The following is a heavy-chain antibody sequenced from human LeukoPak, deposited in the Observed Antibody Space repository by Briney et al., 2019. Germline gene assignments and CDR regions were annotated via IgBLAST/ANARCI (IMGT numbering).Heavy chain of an antibody. D-gene: IGHD1-1*01. CDR3: ARKTGTTGEAFDY. Sequence: GGSLRLSCVPSGFSFSNYAMSWVRQAPGKGLEWVANIKVDGSEKYYADSVKGRFTISRDNAENSLYLQMNSLRAEDTAVYYCARKTGTTGEAFDYWGQGTQVTVSS. CDR1: GFSFSNYA. J-gene: IGHJ4*02. CDR2: IKVDGSEK. V-gene: IGHV3-7*03.